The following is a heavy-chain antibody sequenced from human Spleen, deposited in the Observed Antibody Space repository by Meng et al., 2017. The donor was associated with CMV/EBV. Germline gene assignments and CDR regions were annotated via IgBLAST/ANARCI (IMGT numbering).Heavy chain of an antibody. CDR3: ARHHCSSTSCYLYGYYFDY. J-gene: IGHJ4*02. CDR1: GGSISSSSYF. V-gene: IGHV4-39*01. D-gene: IGHD2-2*01. CDR2: VSHGGTT. Sequence: SETLSLTCTVSGGSISSSSYFWGWIRQPPGKGLEWIATVSHGGTTYSNPSLKSRATISVDTSRNQFSLKLTSVTAADTAVYYCARHHCSSTSCYLYGYYFDYWGQGTLVTVSS.